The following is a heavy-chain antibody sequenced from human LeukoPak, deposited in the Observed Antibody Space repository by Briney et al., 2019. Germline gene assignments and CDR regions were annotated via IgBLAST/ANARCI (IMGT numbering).Heavy chain of an antibody. CDR3: ARDIGNSGFNLDY. V-gene: IGHV3-33*01. CDR1: GFTFSTHG. CDR2: IWHDGGRK. D-gene: IGHD5-12*01. J-gene: IGHJ4*02. Sequence: GGSLRLSCVVSGFTFSTHGFHWVRQAPGKGLDWVSVIWHDGGRKEYADSVRGRFTISRDNSNLYLQMNRLRAEDTAIYYCARDIGNSGFNLDYWGQGTPVTVSS.